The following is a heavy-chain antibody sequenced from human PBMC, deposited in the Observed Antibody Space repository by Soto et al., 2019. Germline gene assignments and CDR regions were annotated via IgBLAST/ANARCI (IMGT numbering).Heavy chain of an antibody. J-gene: IGHJ6*02. CDR1: GGSFSGYY. CDR2: INHSGST. D-gene: IGHD3-3*01. Sequence: SETLSLTCAVYGGSFSGYYWSWIRQPPGKXLEWIGEINHSGSTNYNPSLKSRVTISVDTSKNQFSLKLSSVTAADTAVYYCARAAGFWSGYSRYYYYSGMDVWGQVTTVTVSS. CDR3: ARAAGFWSGYSRYYYYSGMDV. V-gene: IGHV4-34*01.